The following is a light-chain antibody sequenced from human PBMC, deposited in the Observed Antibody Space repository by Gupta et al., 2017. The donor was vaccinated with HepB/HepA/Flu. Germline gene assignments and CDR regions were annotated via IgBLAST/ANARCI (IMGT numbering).Light chain of an antibody. CDR3: SSYADSNNFVV. V-gene: IGLV2-8*01. J-gene: IGLJ2*01. Sequence: QSALTQPPPASASPGPSVTIPCTGTSSDVGGYNYVSWYQQHPGKAPKLMIYEVSKRPSGVPDRCSGAKTGNTASLTVSALQDEEEADDYYSSYADSNNFVVFGGGTKLTVL. CDR2: EVS. CDR1: SSDVGGYNY.